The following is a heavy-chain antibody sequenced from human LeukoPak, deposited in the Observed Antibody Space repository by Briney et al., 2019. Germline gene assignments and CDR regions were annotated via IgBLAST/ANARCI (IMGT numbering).Heavy chain of an antibody. V-gene: IGHV1-2*02. J-gene: IGHJ5*02. CDR3: AREGCGGGNCNSTIGWLDP. CDR2: ISPNSGGT. CDR1: GYTLTDYY. Sequence: ASVKVSCKASGYTLTDYYMHWVRQAPGQGLEWMGWISPNSGGTNYAQNFQGRVTMTRDTSVSTAYMGLSSLRSDDTAVYYCAREGCGGGNCNSTIGWLDPWGQGTLVTVS. D-gene: IGHD2-15*01.